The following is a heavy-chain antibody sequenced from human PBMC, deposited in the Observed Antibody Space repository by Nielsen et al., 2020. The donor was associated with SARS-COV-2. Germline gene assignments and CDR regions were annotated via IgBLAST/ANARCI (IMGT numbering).Heavy chain of an antibody. V-gene: IGHV1-46*01. J-gene: IGHJ4*02. CDR1: GYTFTSYY. D-gene: IGHD4-17*01. CDR2: INPSGGST. CDR3: ARVWVYGDSKSPPDY. Sequence: ASVKVSCKASGYTFTSYYMHWVRQAPGQGLEWMGIINPSGGSTSYAQKFQGRVTMTRDTSISTAYMELSRLRSDDTAVYYCARVWVYGDSKSPPDYWGQGTLVTVSS.